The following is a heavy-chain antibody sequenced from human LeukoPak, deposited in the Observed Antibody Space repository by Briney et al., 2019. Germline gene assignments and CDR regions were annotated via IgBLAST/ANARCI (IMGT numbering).Heavy chain of an antibody. D-gene: IGHD3-3*01. CDR3: ARVTTIFGVVIMDV. CDR1: GGSISSYY. Sequence: SETLSLTCTVSGGSISSYYWSWIRQPAGKGLEWIGRIYTSGSTNYNPSLKSRVTMSVDTSKNQFSLKLSSVTAADTAVYYCARVTTIFGVVIMDVWGKGTTVTVSS. J-gene: IGHJ6*04. V-gene: IGHV4-4*07. CDR2: IYTSGST.